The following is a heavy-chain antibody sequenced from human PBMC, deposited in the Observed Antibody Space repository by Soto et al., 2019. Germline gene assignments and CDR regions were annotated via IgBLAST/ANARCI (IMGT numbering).Heavy chain of an antibody. CDR1: GGTVSSYT. CDR2: IIPILGIA. V-gene: IGHV1-69*02. Sequence: QVQLVQSGAEVKKPWSSVKVSCKASGGTVSSYTISWVRQAPGHGLEWMGRIIPILGIANYAQKVQGRVTITADKSTSTAYMELSSLRYEDTAVYYCAIPLGEELHGHWAAFYIWGQGTMVTVSS. J-gene: IGHJ3*02. CDR3: AIPLGEELHGHWAAFYI. D-gene: IGHD1-26*01.